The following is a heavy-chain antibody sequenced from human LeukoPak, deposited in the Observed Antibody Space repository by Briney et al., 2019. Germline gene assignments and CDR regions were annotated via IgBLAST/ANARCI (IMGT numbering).Heavy chain of an antibody. CDR3: ARDTHLGNFDY. CDR2: ISSSGSII. D-gene: IGHD7-27*01. J-gene: IGHJ4*02. CDR1: GFTFSSYE. Sequence: GGSLRLSCAASGFTFSSYEMNWVRQAPGKGLEWVSYISSSGSIIYYADFVKGPFTISRDNAKNSLYLQMNSLRAEDTAVYYCARDTHLGNFDYWGQGTLVTVSS. V-gene: IGHV3-48*03.